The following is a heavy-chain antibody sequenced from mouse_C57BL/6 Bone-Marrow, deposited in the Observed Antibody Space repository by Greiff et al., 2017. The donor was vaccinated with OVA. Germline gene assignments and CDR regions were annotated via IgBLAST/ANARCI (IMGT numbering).Heavy chain of an antibody. Sequence: EVQLVESGGGLVQPGGSLKLSCAASGFTFSDYGMAWVRQAPRKGPEWVAFISNLAYSIYYADTVTGRFTISRENAKNTLYLEMSSLRSEDTAMYYCSRRGGAMDYWGQGTSVTVSS. CDR1: GFTFSDYG. CDR2: ISNLAYSI. V-gene: IGHV5-15*01. CDR3: SRRGGAMDY. J-gene: IGHJ4*01.